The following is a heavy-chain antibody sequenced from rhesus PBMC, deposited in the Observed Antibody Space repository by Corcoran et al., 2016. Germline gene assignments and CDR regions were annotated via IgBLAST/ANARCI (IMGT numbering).Heavy chain of an antibody. CDR2: ILRASDIT. V-gene: IGHV4S18*01. Sequence: QVQLQESGPGLEKPSETLYLTCAVSGGSINNSYWSWIRQSPGKGLEWIGYILRASDITKYGPSLKSRVTISRDASRSQFSLKLTSVTAADTAVYYCARFREPSVYFDYWGQGVLVTVSS. CDR3: ARFREPSVYFDY. J-gene: IGHJ4*01. CDR1: GGSINNSY. D-gene: IGHD1-44*02.